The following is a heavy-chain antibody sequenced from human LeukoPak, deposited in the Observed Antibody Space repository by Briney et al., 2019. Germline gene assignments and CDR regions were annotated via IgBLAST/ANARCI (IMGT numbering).Heavy chain of an antibody. CDR1: GGSISSSSYY. D-gene: IGHD5-12*01. J-gene: IGHJ4*02. CDR3: ATQGYSGYDDRGSFDY. V-gene: IGHV4-39*07. Sequence: SETLSLTCTVSGGSISSSSYYWGWIRQPPGKGLEWIGSIYYSGSTYYNPSLKSRVTISVDTSKNQFSLKLSSVTAADTAVYYCATQGYSGYDDRGSFDYWGQGTLVTVSS. CDR2: IYYSGST.